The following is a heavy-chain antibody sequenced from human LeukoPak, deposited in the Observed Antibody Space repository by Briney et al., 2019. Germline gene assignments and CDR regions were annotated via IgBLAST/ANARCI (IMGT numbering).Heavy chain of an antibody. J-gene: IGHJ6*03. V-gene: IGHV3-21*01. Sequence: GGSLRLSCAASGFTFSRYSMNWVRQAPGKGLEWVSAISGRGGDTYYGDSVKGRFTISRDNSKNSLYLQMNSLRAEDTAVYYCARARATYYYYYMDVWGKGTTVTVSS. CDR3: ARARATYYYYYMDV. CDR2: ISGRGGDT. CDR1: GFTFSRYS.